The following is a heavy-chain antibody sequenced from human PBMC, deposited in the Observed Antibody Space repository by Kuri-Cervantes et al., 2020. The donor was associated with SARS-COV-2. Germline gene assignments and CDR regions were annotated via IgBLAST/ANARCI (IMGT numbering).Heavy chain of an antibody. CDR2: ISSSSSTI. CDR1: GFTFSSYS. J-gene: IGHJ4*02. Sequence: ESLKISCAASGFTFSSYSMNWVRQAPGKGLEWVSYISSSSSTIYYADSVKGRFTISRDNSKNSLYLEMNSLRPEDTAVYYCAKVETASLDYWGQGTLVTVSS. CDR3: AKVETASLDY. V-gene: IGHV3-48*04. D-gene: IGHD3-3*01.